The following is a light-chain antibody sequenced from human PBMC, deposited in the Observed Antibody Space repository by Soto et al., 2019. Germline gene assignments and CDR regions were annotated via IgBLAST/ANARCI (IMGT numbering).Light chain of an antibody. CDR2: AAS. V-gene: IGKV3-20*01. CDR3: QQYGSAHLT. CDR1: QSVSNNY. J-gene: IGKJ5*01. Sequence: EIVLTQSPGTLSLSPGERATLSCRASQSVSNNYLAWYQQKPGQAPRLLISAASSRATAIPDRFSGSGSGTDFTLTISRLEPEDFAVYFCQQYGSAHLTFGQGTRLEIE.